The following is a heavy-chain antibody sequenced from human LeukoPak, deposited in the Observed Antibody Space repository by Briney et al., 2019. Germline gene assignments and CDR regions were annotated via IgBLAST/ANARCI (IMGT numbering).Heavy chain of an antibody. V-gene: IGHV4-39*07. J-gene: IGHJ4*02. CDR3: ARMQYYYDSSGSHFDY. CDR2: IYYSGST. Sequence: SETLSLTCTVSGGSISSSSYYWGWIRQPPGKGLEWIGSIYYSGSTYYNPSLKSRVTISVDTSKNQFSLKLSSVTAADTAVYYCARMQYYYDSSGSHFDYWGQGTLVTVSS. CDR1: GGSISSSSYY. D-gene: IGHD3-22*01.